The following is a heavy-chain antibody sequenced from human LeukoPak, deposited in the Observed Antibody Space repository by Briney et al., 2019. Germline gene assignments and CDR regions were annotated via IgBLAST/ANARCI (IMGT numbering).Heavy chain of an antibody. CDR3: ARGSGHDYVWGSYPDY. Sequence: PGGSLRLSCAASGFTFSSYAMHWVRQAPGKGLEYVSAISSNGGSTYYANSVKGRFTISRDNSKNTLYLQMGSLRAEDMAVYYCARGSGHDYVWGSYPDYWGQGTLVTVSS. CDR1: GFTFSSYA. V-gene: IGHV3-64*01. CDR2: ISSNGGST. D-gene: IGHD3-16*02. J-gene: IGHJ4*02.